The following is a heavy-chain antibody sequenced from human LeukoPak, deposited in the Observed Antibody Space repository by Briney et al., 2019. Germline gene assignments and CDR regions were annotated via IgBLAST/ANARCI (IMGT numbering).Heavy chain of an antibody. CDR2: ISAYNGNT. J-gene: IGHJ4*02. CDR3: ARVEGRFYGSGSYRGFDY. D-gene: IGHD3-10*01. V-gene: IGHV1-18*01. CDR1: GYTFTSYG. Sequence: ASVKVSCKASGYTFTSYGISWVRQAPGQGLEWMGWISAYNGNTNYAQKLQGRVTMTTDTSTSTAYMELRSLRSDDTAVYYCARVEGRFYGSGSYRGFDYWGQGTLVTVSS.